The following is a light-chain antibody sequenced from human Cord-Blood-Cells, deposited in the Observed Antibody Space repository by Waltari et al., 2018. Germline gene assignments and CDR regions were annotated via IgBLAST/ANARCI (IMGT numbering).Light chain of an antibody. Sequence: QSALTQPASVSGSPGQSITISCTGTSSDVGSYNLVSWYQQHPGKAPKLMIYEVSKRPSGVSNHCSCSKSGNTASLTISGLQAEDEADYYCCSYAGSSTYVFGTGTKVTVL. CDR1: SSDVGSYNL. J-gene: IGLJ1*01. V-gene: IGLV2-23*02. CDR3: CSYAGSSTYV. CDR2: EVS.